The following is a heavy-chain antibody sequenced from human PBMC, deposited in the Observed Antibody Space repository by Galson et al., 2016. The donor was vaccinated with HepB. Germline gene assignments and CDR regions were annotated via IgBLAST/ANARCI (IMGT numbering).Heavy chain of an antibody. CDR2: ISRRSSHI. D-gene: IGHD3-3*01. J-gene: IGHJ6*02. CDR1: GFTFNNYA. V-gene: IGHV3-21*01. Sequence: SLRLSCAASGFTFNNYAMNWVRQAPGKGLEWVSLISRRSSHIYYADSVKGRFTISRDNAKNSLSLQMNHLTAGGTAVYYCARDLKQRDDHSDRYYYCGLDVWGQGTTVTVSS. CDR3: ARDLKQRDDHSDRYYYCGLDV.